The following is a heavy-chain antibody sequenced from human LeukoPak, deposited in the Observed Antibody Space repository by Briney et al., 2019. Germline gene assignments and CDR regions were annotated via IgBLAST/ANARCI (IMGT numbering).Heavy chain of an antibody. CDR3: VKDRGVAAALYYFDY. CDR2: ISSNGGST. V-gene: IGHV3-64D*09. Sequence: PGGSLRLSCGASGFTFSSYAMHWVRQAPGKGLEYVSAISSNGGSTYYADSVKGRFTISRDNSKNTLYLQMSSLRAEDTAVYYCVKDRGVAAALYYFDYWGQGTLVTVSS. D-gene: IGHD6-13*01. CDR1: GFTFSSYA. J-gene: IGHJ4*02.